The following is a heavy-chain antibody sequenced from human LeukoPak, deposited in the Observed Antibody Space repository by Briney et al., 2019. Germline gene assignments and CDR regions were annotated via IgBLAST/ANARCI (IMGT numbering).Heavy chain of an antibody. CDR3: ARDLAREDAFDI. V-gene: IGHV4-61*02. CDR1: GGSINSGSYY. CDR2: IYTSGST. J-gene: IGHJ3*02. Sequence: ASETLSLTCTVSGGSINSGSYYRSWIRQPAGKGLEWIGRIYTSGSTKYNPSLKSRVTISVDTSKNQFSLKLSSVTAADTAVYYCARDLAREDAFDIWGQGTMVTVSS.